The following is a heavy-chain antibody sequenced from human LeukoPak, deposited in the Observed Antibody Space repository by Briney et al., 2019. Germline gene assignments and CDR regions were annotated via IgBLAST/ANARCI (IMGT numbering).Heavy chain of an antibody. J-gene: IGHJ5*02. Sequence: GASVKVSCKASGYTFTSYDINWVRQATGQGLEWMGWMNPNSGNTGYAQKFQGRVTITRNTSISTAYMELSSLRSEDTAVYYCARHIVVVPAALGWFDPWPGNPGHRLL. V-gene: IGHV1-8*03. D-gene: IGHD2-2*01. CDR2: MNPNSGNT. CDR1: GYTFTSYD. CDR3: ARHIVVVPAALGWFDP.